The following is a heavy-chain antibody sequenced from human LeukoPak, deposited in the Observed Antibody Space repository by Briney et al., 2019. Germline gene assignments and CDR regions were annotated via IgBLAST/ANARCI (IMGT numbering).Heavy chain of an antibody. CDR2: IYCSGST. CDR3: ARGYRSGYYPG. Sequence: SETLSLTCTVSGGSISSYYWSWIRQPPGKGLEWIGYIYCSGSTNYNPSLKSRVTISVDTSKNQFSLKLSSVTAADTAVYYCARGYRSGYYPGWGQGTLVTVSS. CDR1: GGSISSYY. D-gene: IGHD3-22*01. V-gene: IGHV4-59*01. J-gene: IGHJ4*02.